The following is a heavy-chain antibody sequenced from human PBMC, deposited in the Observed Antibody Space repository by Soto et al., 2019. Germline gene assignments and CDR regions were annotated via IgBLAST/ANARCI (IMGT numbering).Heavy chain of an antibody. V-gene: IGHV3-30*14. CDR2: ISYDGSNK. CDR1: GFTFSSYA. CDR3: ARGSHVDIVARGGMDV. D-gene: IGHD5-12*01. Sequence: GGSLRLSCAASGFTFSSYAMHWVRQAPGKGLEWVAVISYDGSNKYYADSVKGRFTISRDNSKNTLYLQMNSLRAEDTAVYYCARGSHVDIVARGGMDVWGQGTTVTVSS. J-gene: IGHJ6*02.